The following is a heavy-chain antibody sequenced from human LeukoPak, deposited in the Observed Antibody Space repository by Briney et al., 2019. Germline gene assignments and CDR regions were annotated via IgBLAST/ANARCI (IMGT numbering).Heavy chain of an antibody. Sequence: GESLKISCKGSGYNFSKYWIGWVRQMPGKGLEWMGIIYPGDSDTRYSPSFQGQVTISADKSISTAYLQWSSLKASDTAMYYCASGWDYYDSSVYSLRVYYYYYMDVWGKGTTVTVSS. D-gene: IGHD3-22*01. CDR2: IYPGDSDT. CDR3: ASGWDYYDSSVYSLRVYYYYYMDV. CDR1: GYNFSKYW. J-gene: IGHJ6*03. V-gene: IGHV5-51*01.